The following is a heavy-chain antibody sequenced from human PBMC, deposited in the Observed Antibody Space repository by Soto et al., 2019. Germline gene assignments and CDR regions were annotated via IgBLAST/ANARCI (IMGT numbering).Heavy chain of an antibody. J-gene: IGHJ4*02. CDR2: INAGNGNT. D-gene: IGHD6-19*01. V-gene: IGHV1-3*01. CDR3: ARGKSSGWYGGYFDY. CDR1: GYTFTSYA. Sequence: ASVKVSCKASGYTFTSYAMHWVRQAPGQRLEWMGWINAGNGNTKYSQKFQGRVTITRDTSASTAYMELSSLRSEDTAVYYCARGKSSGWYGGYFDYWGQGTLVTVSS.